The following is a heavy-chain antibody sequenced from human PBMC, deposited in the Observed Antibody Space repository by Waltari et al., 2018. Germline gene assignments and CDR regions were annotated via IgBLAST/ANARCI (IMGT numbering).Heavy chain of an antibody. D-gene: IGHD1-26*01. V-gene: IGHV3-64D*06. CDR2: ISDNGRST. CDR3: VKTVVGSFIFDY. Sequence: EMQLVESGGGLVQPGGSLRLSCSASGFPFSSYGMHWVRQTQGKGLEYVAGISDNGRSTYYANSVKDRFSISRDNSKNTLYIQMSSLRSEDTAIYYCVKTVVGSFIFDYWGQGTLVTVSS. J-gene: IGHJ4*02. CDR1: GFPFSSYG.